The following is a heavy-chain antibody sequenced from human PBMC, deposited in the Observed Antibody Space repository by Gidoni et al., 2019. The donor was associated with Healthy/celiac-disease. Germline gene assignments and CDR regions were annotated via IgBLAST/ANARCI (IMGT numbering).Heavy chain of an antibody. V-gene: IGHV3-7*01. CDR3: ARDQRPQYYYGSGSYFDY. Sequence: EVQLVESGGGLVQPGGSLRLSCAASGFTFSSYWMSWVRQAPGKGLEGVANIKQDGSEKYYVDSVKGRFTISRDNAKNSLYLQMNSLRAEDTAVYYCARDQRPQYYYGSGSYFDYWGQGTLVTVSS. J-gene: IGHJ4*02. CDR2: IKQDGSEK. D-gene: IGHD3-10*01. CDR1: GFTFSSYW.